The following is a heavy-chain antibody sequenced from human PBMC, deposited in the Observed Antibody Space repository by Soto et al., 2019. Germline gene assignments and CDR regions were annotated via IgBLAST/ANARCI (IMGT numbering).Heavy chain of an antibody. J-gene: IGHJ6*02. CDR1: GGSISSYY. Sequence: SETLSLTCTVSGGSISSYYWSWIRQPPGKGLEWIGYIYYSGSTNYNPSLKSRVTISVDTSKNQFSLKLSSVTAADTAVYYCARGHYDILTGYYNIEYYYGMDVWGQGTTVTVSS. V-gene: IGHV4-59*01. CDR2: IYYSGST. CDR3: ARGHYDILTGYYNIEYYYGMDV. D-gene: IGHD3-9*01.